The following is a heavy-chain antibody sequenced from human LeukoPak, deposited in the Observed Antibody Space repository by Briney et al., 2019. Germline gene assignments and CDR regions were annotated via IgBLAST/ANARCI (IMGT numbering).Heavy chain of an antibody. CDR3: ARSYCSSTRCSKHAFDI. CDR2: IKQDGSEK. V-gene: IGHV3-7*01. J-gene: IGHJ3*02. D-gene: IGHD2-2*01. CDR1: GGSISSYY. Sequence: ETLSLTCTVSGGSISSYYWSWVRQAPGKGLEWVANIKQDGSEKYYVDSVKGRFTISRDNAKNSLYLQMNSLRAEDTAVHYCARSYCSSTRCSKHAFDIWGQGTMVTVSS.